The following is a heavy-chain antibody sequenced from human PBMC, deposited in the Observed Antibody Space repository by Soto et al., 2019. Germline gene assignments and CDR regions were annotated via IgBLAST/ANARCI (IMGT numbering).Heavy chain of an antibody. D-gene: IGHD6-6*01. J-gene: IGHJ4*02. CDR2: IWSDGSYK. CDR3: AGWYTSSTDFDY. CDR1: GFTFSTYG. V-gene: IGHV3-33*01. Sequence: GGSLRLSCAASGFTFSTYGMHWVRQAPGKGLEWVAVIWSDGSYKFYADSVKGRFTISRDNSKNTLYLQMNSLRAEDTALFYCAGWYTSSTDFDYWGQGTLVTVSS.